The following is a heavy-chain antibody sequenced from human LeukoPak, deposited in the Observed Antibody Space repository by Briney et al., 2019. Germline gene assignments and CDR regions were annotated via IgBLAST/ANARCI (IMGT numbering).Heavy chain of an antibody. Sequence: SETLSLTCAVYGGSFSGYYWSWIRQPPGKGLEWIGENNHSGSTNYNPSLKSRVTISVETSKNQFSLKLSSVTAADTAVYYCARPRRGSSLSWLYYFVYWGQRTLVTISS. J-gene: IGHJ4*02. CDR2: NNHSGST. D-gene: IGHD6-6*01. CDR1: GGSFSGYY. V-gene: IGHV4-34*01. CDR3: ARPRRGSSLSWLYYFVY.